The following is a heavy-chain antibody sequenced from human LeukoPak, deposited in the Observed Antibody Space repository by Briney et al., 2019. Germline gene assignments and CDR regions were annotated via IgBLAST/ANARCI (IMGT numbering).Heavy chain of an antibody. CDR2: IYTSGST. CDR1: GGSISSGSYY. J-gene: IGHJ6*03. V-gene: IGHV4-61*02. D-gene: IGHD2-2*01. CDR3: ARDRYCSSTSCPRHYYYYYMDV. Sequence: SQTLSLTCTVSGGSISSGSYYWSWIRQPAGKGLEWIGRIYTSGSTNYNPSLKSRVTISVDTSKNQFSLKLSSVTAADTAVYYCARDRYCSSTSCPRHYYYYYMDVWGKGTTVTVSS.